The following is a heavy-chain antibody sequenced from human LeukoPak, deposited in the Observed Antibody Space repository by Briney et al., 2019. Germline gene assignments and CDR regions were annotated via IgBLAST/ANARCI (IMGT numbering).Heavy chain of an antibody. D-gene: IGHD5-24*01. V-gene: IGHV3-21*01. Sequence: GGSLRLSCAASGFTFSSYSMNWVRQAPGKGLEWVSSISSSSSSYIYYADSVKGRFTISRDNAKNSLYLQMNSLRAEDTAVYYCARDGGDGYNLLDYWGQGTLVTVSS. CDR1: GFTFSSYS. J-gene: IGHJ4*02. CDR3: ARDGGDGYNLLDY. CDR2: ISSSSSSYI.